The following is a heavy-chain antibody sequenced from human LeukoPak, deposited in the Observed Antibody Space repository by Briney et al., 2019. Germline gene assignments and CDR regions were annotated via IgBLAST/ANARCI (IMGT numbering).Heavy chain of an antibody. CDR3: ARVVPDAFDI. D-gene: IGHD4/OR15-4a*01. J-gene: IGHJ3*02. CDR1: GGSIRTNGYY. Sequence: SQTLSLTCTVSGGSIRTNGYYWGWIRQPPGKGLEWIGYIYYSGSTNYNPSLKSRVTISVDTSKNQFSLKLSSVTAADTAVYYCARVVPDAFDIWGQGTMVTVSS. V-gene: IGHV4-61*08. CDR2: IYYSGST.